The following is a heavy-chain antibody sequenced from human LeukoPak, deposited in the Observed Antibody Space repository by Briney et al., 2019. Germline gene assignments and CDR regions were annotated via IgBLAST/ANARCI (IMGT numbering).Heavy chain of an antibody. D-gene: IGHD3-22*01. CDR1: GFTFSSYG. Sequence: GGSLRLSCGASGFTFSSYGMNWVRQAPGKGLEWISYISSSSSTIYYADSVKGRFTISRDNAKNSLYLQMSSLRADDTAVYYCARDRLLYYYDSGPTGHFQHWGQGTLVTV. CDR3: ARDRLLYYYDSGPTGHFQH. CDR2: ISSSSSTI. J-gene: IGHJ1*01. V-gene: IGHV3-48*04.